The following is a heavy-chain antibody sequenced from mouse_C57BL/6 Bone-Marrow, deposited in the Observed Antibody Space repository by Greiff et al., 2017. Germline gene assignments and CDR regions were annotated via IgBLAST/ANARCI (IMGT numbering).Heavy chain of an antibody. CDR1: GFPFSSYG. D-gene: IGHD2-4*01. V-gene: IGHV5-6*01. Sequence: EVQLVESGGDLVKPGGSLKLSCAASGFPFSSYGMSWVRQTPDKRLEWVATISSGGSYTYYPDSVKGRFAISRDNAKNTLYLQMSSLKSEDTAVYYWGRQYDYDGFAYWGQGTLVTVSA. CDR2: ISSGGSYT. J-gene: IGHJ3*01. CDR3: GRQYDYDGFAY.